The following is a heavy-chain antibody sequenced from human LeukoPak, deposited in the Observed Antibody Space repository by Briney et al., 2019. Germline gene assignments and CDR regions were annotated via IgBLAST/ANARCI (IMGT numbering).Heavy chain of an antibody. CDR2: IYYSGST. CDR1: GGSISSGGYY. V-gene: IGHV4-31*03. CDR3: ARVGDYGDPDY. D-gene: IGHD4-17*01. J-gene: IGHJ4*02. Sequence: SETLSLTCTVSGGSISSGGYYWSWIRQHPGKGLEWIGYIYYSGSTYYNPSLKSRVTISVETSKNQFSLKLSSVTAADTAVYYCARVGDYGDPDYWGQGTLVTVSS.